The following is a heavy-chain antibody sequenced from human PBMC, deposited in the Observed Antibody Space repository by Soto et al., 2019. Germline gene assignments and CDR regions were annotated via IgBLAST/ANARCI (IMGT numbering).Heavy chain of an antibody. CDR2: IIPIFGTA. Sequence: ASVKVSCKASGGTFSSYAISWVRQAPGQGLEWMGGIIPIFGTANYAQKFQGRVTITADESTSTAYMELSSLRSEDTAVYYCARGEMATETDKYNWFDPWGQGTLVTVSS. V-gene: IGHV1-69*13. CDR1: GGTFSSYA. D-gene: IGHD5-12*01. CDR3: ARGEMATETDKYNWFDP. J-gene: IGHJ5*02.